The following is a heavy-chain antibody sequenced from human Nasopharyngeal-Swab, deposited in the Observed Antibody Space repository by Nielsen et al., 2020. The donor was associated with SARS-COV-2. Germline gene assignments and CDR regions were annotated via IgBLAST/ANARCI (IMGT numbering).Heavy chain of an antibody. CDR3: ARDTRMSYYYYYGMDV. J-gene: IGHJ6*02. D-gene: IGHD2-15*01. V-gene: IGHV1-8*01. CDR1: GYTFTSYD. CDR2: MSPNSGNT. Sequence: ASVKDSCKDSGYTFTSYDINWVRQATGQGLEWMGWMSPNSGNTGYAQKFQGRVTMTRNTSISTAYMELSSLRSEDTAVYYCARDTRMSYYYYYGMDVWGQGTTVTVSS.